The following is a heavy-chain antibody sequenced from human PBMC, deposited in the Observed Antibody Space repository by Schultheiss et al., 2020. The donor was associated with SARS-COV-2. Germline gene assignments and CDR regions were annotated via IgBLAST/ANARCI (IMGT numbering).Heavy chain of an antibody. Sequence: GGSLRLSCAASGFTFSSYGMHWVRQAPGKGLEWVAVISYDGSNKYYADSVKGRFTISRDNSKNTLYLQMNSLRAEDTAVYYCARDDIVATFDYWGQGTLVTVSS. CDR3: ARDDIVATFDY. D-gene: IGHD5-12*01. CDR1: GFTFSSYG. J-gene: IGHJ4*02. CDR2: ISYDGSNK. V-gene: IGHV3-30*03.